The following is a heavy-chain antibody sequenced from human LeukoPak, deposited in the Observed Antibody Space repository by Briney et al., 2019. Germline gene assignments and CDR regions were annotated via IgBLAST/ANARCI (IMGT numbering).Heavy chain of an antibody. J-gene: IGHJ6*03. CDR2: IYSGGST. CDR3: ARGGSWFGEFRWWYMDV. Sequence: GGSLRLSCAASGFTFSNYAMSWVRQAPGKGLEWVSVIYSGGSTYYVASSEGGVIISRDNSKNTVYLQINRLRAEDTAVYYCARGGSWFGEFRWWYMDVWAKGPTVTIPS. D-gene: IGHD3-10*01. CDR1: GFTFSNYA. V-gene: IGHV3-53*01.